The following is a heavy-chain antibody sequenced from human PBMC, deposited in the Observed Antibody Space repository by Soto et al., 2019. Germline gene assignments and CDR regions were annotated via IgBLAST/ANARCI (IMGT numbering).Heavy chain of an antibody. CDR2: IDPSDSYT. D-gene: IGHD3-10*01. Sequence: PGESLKISCKGSGYSFTSYWISWVRQMPGKGLEWMGRIDPSDSYTNYSPSFQGHVTISADKSISTAYLQWSSLKASDTAMYYCARHDGFYGSGSYLPEMDVWGQGTTVTVSS. J-gene: IGHJ6*02. CDR1: GYSFTSYW. CDR3: ARHDGFYGSGSYLPEMDV. V-gene: IGHV5-10-1*01.